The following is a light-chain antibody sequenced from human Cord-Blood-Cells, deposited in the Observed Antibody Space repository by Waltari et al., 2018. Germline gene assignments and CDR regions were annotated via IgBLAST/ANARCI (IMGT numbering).Light chain of an antibody. CDR3: QSADSSGTYPV. CDR2: KDS. J-gene: IGLJ3*02. CDR1: ALPNQY. V-gene: IGLV3-25*03. Sequence: SYELTQPPSVSVSPGQTARITCSGVALPNQYAYWYQQKPGQAPVLVIYKDSERPSGIPERFSGSSPGTTVTLTISGVQAEDEADYYCQSADSSGTYPVFGGGTKLTVL.